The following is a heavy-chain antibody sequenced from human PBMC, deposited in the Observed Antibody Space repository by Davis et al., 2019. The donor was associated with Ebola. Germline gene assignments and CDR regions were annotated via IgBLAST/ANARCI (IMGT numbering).Heavy chain of an antibody. Sequence: MPSETLSLTCAVYGGSFSGYYWSWIRQPPGKGLEWIGYIYYSGSTNYNPSLKSRVTISVDTSKNQFSLKLSSVTAADTAVYYCARKYSSGWPTFDYWGQGTLVTVSS. CDR3: ARKYSSGWPTFDY. V-gene: IGHV4-59*08. J-gene: IGHJ4*02. CDR1: GGSFSGYY. CDR2: IYYSGST. D-gene: IGHD6-19*01.